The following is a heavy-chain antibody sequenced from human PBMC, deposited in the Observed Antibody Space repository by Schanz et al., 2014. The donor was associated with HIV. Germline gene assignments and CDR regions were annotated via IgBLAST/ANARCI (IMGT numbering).Heavy chain of an antibody. CDR2: IWYDGSNK. CDR1: GFTFNDYG. V-gene: IGHV3-33*08. Sequence: QVQLVESGGGVVQPGRSLRLSCAASGFTFNDYGMHWVRQAPGKGLEWVAVIWYDGSNKYYADSVKGRFTISRDNSKNTLYLQMNSLRAEDTAVYYCARGSGPYYYYYGMDVWGQGTTVTVSS. CDR3: ARGSGPYYYYYGMDV. J-gene: IGHJ6*02. D-gene: IGHD3-10*01.